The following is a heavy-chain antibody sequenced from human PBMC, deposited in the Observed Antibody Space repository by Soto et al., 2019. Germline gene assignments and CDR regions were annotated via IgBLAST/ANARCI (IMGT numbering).Heavy chain of an antibody. V-gene: IGHV4-61*08. CDR3: ARSFSGYDSARFDY. CDR1: GGSISSGGYY. Sequence: PSETLSLTCTVSGGSISSGGYYWSWIRQHPGKGLEWIGYIYYSGSTNYNPSLKSRVTISVDTSKNQFSLKLSSVTAADTAVYYCARSFSGYDSARFDYWGQGTLVTVSS. J-gene: IGHJ4*02. D-gene: IGHD5-12*01. CDR2: IYYSGST.